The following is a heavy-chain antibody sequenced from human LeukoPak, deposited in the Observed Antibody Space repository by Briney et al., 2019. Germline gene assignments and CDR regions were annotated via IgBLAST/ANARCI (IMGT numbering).Heavy chain of an antibody. J-gene: IGHJ4*02. CDR1: GFTFSSYE. Sequence: PGGSLRLSCAASGFTFSSYEMNWVRQAPGKGLEWVSYISSSGSTIYYADSVKGRFTISRDNAKNSLYLQMNSLRAEDTAVYYCARESWLPLDYWGQGTLVTVSS. D-gene: IGHD6-19*01. CDR3: ARESWLPLDY. CDR2: ISSSGSTI. V-gene: IGHV3-48*03.